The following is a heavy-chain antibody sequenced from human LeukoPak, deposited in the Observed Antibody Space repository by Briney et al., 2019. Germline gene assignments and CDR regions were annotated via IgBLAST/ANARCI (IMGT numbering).Heavy chain of an antibody. CDR3: ARLMTTVTTVPH. D-gene: IGHD4-17*01. Sequence: SVKVSCKASGGTFSSYAISWVRQAPGQGLEWMGRIIPILGTANYAQKFQGRVTITADKSTSTAYMELSSLRSEDTAVYYCARLMTTVTTVPHWGQGTLVTVSS. V-gene: IGHV1-69*04. CDR1: GGTFSSYA. CDR2: IIPILGTA. J-gene: IGHJ4*02.